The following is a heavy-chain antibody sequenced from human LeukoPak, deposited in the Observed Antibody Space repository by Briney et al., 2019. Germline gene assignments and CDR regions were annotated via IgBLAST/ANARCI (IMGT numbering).Heavy chain of an antibody. J-gene: IGHJ5*02. CDR2: IYTSGST. Sequence: TLSLTCTVSGGSISSGSYYWSWLRQPAGKGLEWIGRIYTSGSTNYNPSLKSRVTISVDTSKNQFSLKLRSVTAADTAVYYCARALCINGICEWFDPWGQGTLVTVSS. D-gene: IGHD2-8*01. V-gene: IGHV4-61*02. CDR1: GGSISSGSYY. CDR3: ARALCINGICEWFDP.